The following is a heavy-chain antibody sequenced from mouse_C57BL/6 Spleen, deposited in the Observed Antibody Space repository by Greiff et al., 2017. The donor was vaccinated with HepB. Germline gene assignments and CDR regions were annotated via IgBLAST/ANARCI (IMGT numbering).Heavy chain of an antibody. CDR2: ISGGGGNT. CDR3: ARQFTTVLEY. V-gene: IGHV5-9*01. J-gene: IGHJ2*01. Sequence: EVQVVESGGGLVKPGGSLKLSCAASGFTFSSYTMSWVRQTPEKRLEWVATISGGGGNTYYPDSVKGRFTIPRDNAKNTLYLQMSSLRSEDTALYYCARQFTTVLEYWGQGTTLTVSS. CDR1: GFTFSSYT. D-gene: IGHD1-1*01.